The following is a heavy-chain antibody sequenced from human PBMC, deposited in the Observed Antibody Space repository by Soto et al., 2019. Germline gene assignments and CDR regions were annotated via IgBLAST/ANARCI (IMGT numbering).Heavy chain of an antibody. Sequence: SVKVSCKASGYTFTTYGINWVRQAPGQGLEWMGWVSPYNGDTTYAQKVQGRVTMTTDTSTTTAYLELRSLRSDDTAVYYCAREVGHMDVWGQGTTVTVSS. CDR2: VSPYNGDT. D-gene: IGHD2-2*01. CDR1: GYTFTTYG. V-gene: IGHV1-18*04. CDR3: AREVGHMDV. J-gene: IGHJ6*02.